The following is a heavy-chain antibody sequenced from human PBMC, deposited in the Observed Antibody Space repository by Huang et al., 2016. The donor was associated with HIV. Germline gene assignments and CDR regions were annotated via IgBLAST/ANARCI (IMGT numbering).Heavy chain of an antibody. Sequence: EVHLVESGGDLVQPGGSLRLSCTTSGFTFSNYWMNCGRQAPGKGLEWVANIKLYGNDKNYADSVKGRFTISIDNAKNSLYLKMNSLRAEDTAVYYCAREQFTSSWYQFGYYYFYMDVWGRGTTVTVSS. CDR2: IKLYGNDK. CDR3: AREQFTSSWYQFGYYYFYMDV. J-gene: IGHJ6*03. D-gene: IGHD6-13*01. CDR1: GFTFSNYW. V-gene: IGHV3-7*01.